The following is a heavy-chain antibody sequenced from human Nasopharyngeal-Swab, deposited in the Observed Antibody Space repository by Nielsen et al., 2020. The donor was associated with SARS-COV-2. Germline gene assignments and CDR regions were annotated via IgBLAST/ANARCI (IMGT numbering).Heavy chain of an antibody. V-gene: IGHV3-74*01. J-gene: IGHJ4*02. CDR3: ANLPIVATSLDY. D-gene: IGHD5-12*01. Sequence: GGSLRLSCAASGFTFSGYWMHWVRQDPGKGLVWVSRIKGDGTDTGYADSVKGRFTISRDNAKNTLFLHMDSLRAEDTGVYYCANLPIVATSLDYWGQGTLVTVSS. CDR1: GFTFSGYW. CDR2: IKGDGTDT.